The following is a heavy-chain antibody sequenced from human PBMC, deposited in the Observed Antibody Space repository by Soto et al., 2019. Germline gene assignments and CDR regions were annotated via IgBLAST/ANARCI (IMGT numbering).Heavy chain of an antibody. CDR1: GYTFTNYD. V-gene: IGHV1-8*01. CDR3: ARGTLLLETWVLDV. Sequence: QVQLVQSGAEVKKPGASVKVSCKASGYTFTNYDINWVRQATGQGLVWMGWMNANSGKTGYARKFQGRVAMTRNTSISTAYMELSSLRSEDTAVYYCARGTLLLETWVLDVWGQGTTVTVSS. D-gene: IGHD3-22*01. J-gene: IGHJ6*02. CDR2: MNANSGKT.